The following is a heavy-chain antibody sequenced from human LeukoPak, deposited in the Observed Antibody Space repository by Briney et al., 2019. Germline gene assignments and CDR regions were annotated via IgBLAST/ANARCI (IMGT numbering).Heavy chain of an antibody. CDR3: ARGLLDGYTHPAAFDI. V-gene: IGHV4-59*01. Sequence: PSETLSLTCTVSGGSISSYYWSWIRQPPGKGLKWVGYIYYSGSTNYNPSLKSRVTISVDTSKNQFSLKLSSAAAADTAVYYCARGLLDGYTHPAAFDIWGQGTMVTVSS. CDR2: IYYSGST. CDR1: GGSISSYY. D-gene: IGHD5-24*01. J-gene: IGHJ3*02.